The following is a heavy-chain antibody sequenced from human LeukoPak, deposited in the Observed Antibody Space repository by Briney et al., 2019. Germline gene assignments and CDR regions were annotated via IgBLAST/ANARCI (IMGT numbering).Heavy chain of an antibody. CDR2: IRSKANSYAT. Sequence: GGSLRLSCAASGFTFSGSAMHWVRQASGKGLEWVGRIRSKANSYATAYAASVKGRFTISRDDSKNTAYLQMNSLKTEDTAVYYCTRGGVVVTAIQCYWGQGTLVTVSS. CDR3: TRGGVVVTAIQCY. V-gene: IGHV3-73*01. D-gene: IGHD2-21*02. CDR1: GFTFSGSA. J-gene: IGHJ4*02.